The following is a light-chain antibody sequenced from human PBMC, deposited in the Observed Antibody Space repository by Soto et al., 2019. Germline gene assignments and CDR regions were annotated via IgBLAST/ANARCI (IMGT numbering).Light chain of an antibody. CDR1: QSLGTW. Sequence: DIHLTQSPSTLSASVGDRVTITCRASQSLGTWLAWYQQKPGKAPNLLIYKASTLEIGVPSRFSGSGSGTEFTLTLSTLQPDDFSTYYCQQYKSFPSTFGQGTKLET. V-gene: IGKV1-5*03. CDR2: KAS. J-gene: IGKJ2*02. CDR3: QQYKSFPST.